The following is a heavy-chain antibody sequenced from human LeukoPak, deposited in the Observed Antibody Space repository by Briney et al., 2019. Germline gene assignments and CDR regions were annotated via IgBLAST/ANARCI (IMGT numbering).Heavy chain of an antibody. J-gene: IGHJ4*02. Sequence: ASVKVSCKASGYTFTGYYMHWVRQAPGQGLEWMGWINPNSGGTNYAQKFQGRVTMTRDTSISTAYMELSRLRSDDTAVYHCAREWEDYDILTGFDYWGQGTLVTVSS. D-gene: IGHD3-9*01. CDR3: AREWEDYDILTGFDY. CDR2: INPNSGGT. CDR1: GYTFTGYY. V-gene: IGHV1-2*02.